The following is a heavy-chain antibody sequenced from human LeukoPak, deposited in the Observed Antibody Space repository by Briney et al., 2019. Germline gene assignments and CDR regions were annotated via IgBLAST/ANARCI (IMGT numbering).Heavy chain of an antibody. Sequence: GGSLRLSCAASGFTFNNYAMSWVRQAPGEGLEWVSAISGSGSNTYYADSVKGRFTISRDNSENTLYLQMNSLRAEDTAVYYCARVGRFGSYAPDYWGQGTLVTVSS. CDR3: ARVGRFGSYAPDY. CDR1: GFTFNNYA. J-gene: IGHJ4*02. D-gene: IGHD2-2*01. CDR2: ISGSGSNT. V-gene: IGHV3-23*01.